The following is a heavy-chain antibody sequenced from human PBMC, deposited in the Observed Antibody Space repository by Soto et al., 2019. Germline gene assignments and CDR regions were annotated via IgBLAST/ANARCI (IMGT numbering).Heavy chain of an antibody. CDR3: ARGSVDTVDSSGFYED. D-gene: IGHD3-22*01. Sequence: PSEPLSLTCAVYGGSFSAYYWSWIRQPPGKGLEWIGEINHSGGTSYNPSLKIRVTISVDTSKSQFSLKLTSVTAADRAVYYCARGSVDTVDSSGFYEDWGQGTPVTVSA. CDR2: INHSGGT. V-gene: IGHV4-34*01. CDR1: GGSFSAYY. J-gene: IGHJ4*02.